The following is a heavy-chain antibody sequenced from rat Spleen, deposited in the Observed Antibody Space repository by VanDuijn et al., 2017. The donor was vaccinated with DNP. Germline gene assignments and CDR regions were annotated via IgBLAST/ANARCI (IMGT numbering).Heavy chain of an antibody. CDR1: GFSLTSYH. J-gene: IGHJ2*01. D-gene: IGHD5-1*01. CDR2: MWTGGGT. CDR3: ARYRANWEDYFDY. V-gene: IGHV2-43*01. Sequence: QVRLKESGPGLVQPSQPLSPICTVSGFSLTSYHVSWVRQAPGKGREWLGVMWTGGGTAYNSLLKSRLSISRDISKSQVFLKMNSLQAEDTATYYCARYRANWEDYFDYWGQGVMVTVSS.